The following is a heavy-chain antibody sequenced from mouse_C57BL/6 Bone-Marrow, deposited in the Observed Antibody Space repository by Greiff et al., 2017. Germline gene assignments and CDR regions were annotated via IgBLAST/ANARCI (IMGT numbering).Heavy chain of an antibody. D-gene: IGHD1-1*01. CDR3: ARHYYGSSYDYFDY. Sequence: QVHVKQSGAELVKPGASVKMSCKASGYTFTSYWITWVKQRPGQGLEWIGDIYPGSGSTNYNEKFKSKATLTVDTSSSTAYMQLSSLTSEDSAVYYCARHYYGSSYDYFDYWGQGTTLTVSS. J-gene: IGHJ2*01. V-gene: IGHV1-55*01. CDR2: IYPGSGST. CDR1: GYTFTSYW.